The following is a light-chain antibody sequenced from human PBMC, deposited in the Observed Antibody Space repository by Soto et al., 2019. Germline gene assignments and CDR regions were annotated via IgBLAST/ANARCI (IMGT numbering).Light chain of an antibody. Sequence: DIQMTQSPSTLSASVGDRVTITCRASQTISSWLAWYQQKPGKVPKLLIYKASSLESGVPSRFSGSGSGTEFTLTISSVQPDDFATYYCQQYKTYSWTFGQGTKVEVK. V-gene: IGKV1-5*03. J-gene: IGKJ1*01. CDR2: KAS. CDR3: QQYKTYSWT. CDR1: QTISSW.